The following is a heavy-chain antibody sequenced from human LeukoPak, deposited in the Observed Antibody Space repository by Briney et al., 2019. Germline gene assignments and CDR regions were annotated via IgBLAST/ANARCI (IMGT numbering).Heavy chain of an antibody. Sequence: GRSLRLSCAASGFTFSSYSMNWVRQAPGKGLEWVSSISSSSSYIYYADSVKGRFTISRDNAKNSLYLQMNSLRAEDTAVYYCARGTSKSSGHNPYYWGQGTLVTVSS. CDR3: ARGTSKSSGHNPYY. CDR1: GFTFSSYS. D-gene: IGHD3-22*01. J-gene: IGHJ4*02. CDR2: ISSSSSYI. V-gene: IGHV3-21*01.